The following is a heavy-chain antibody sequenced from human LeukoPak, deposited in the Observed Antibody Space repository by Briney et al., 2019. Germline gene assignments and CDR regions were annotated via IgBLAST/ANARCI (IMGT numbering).Heavy chain of an antibody. Sequence: GGSLRLSCAASGFSVGDYFMAWVRQAPGKGLQWVSHIDRGGVTEDADSVKGRFTVSRDTSRNIFYLQMTSLRADDTAMYYCARGRASTTIFDFWGQGTLVTVSS. CDR3: ARGRASTTIFDF. V-gene: IGHV3-53*01. J-gene: IGHJ4*02. CDR1: GFSVGDYF. D-gene: IGHD5-12*01. CDR2: IDRGGVT.